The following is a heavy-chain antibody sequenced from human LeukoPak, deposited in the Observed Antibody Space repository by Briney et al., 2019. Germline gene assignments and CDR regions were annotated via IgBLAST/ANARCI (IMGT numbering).Heavy chain of an antibody. Sequence: GGSLRLSCAASRFTFSSFAMHWVRQAPGKGLEWVALISYDGSNKYYADSVKGRFTISRDNSKNTLYLQMNSLRTEDTAVYYCARDPDSSGWYRADYWGQGTLVTVSS. D-gene: IGHD6-19*01. CDR2: ISYDGSNK. CDR1: RFTFSSFA. V-gene: IGHV3-30*04. J-gene: IGHJ4*02. CDR3: ARDPDSSGWYRADY.